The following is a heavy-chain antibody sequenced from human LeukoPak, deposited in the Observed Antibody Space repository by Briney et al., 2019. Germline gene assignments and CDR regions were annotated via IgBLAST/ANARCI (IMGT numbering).Heavy chain of an antibody. J-gene: IGHJ4*02. CDR1: GFTFSSYA. V-gene: IGHV3-23*01. D-gene: IGHD3-9*01. CDR2: ISGSGGST. CDR3: AKVPDYDILTGSFSYYFDY. Sequence: PGGSLRLSCAASGFTFSSYAMSWVRQAPGKGLEWVSAISGSGGSTYYADSVKGRFTISRDNSKNTLYLQMNGLRAEDTAVYYRAKVPDYDILTGSFSYYFDYWGQGTLVTVSS.